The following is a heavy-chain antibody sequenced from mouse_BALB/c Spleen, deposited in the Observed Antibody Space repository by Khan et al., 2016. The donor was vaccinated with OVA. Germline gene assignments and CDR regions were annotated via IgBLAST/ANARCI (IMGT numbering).Heavy chain of an antibody. CDR3: SRTARLKY. CDR2: IRYSGST. Sequence: VQLKESGPGLVKPSQSLSLTCTVSGYSITSGYGWKWMRQLPGNIVGLMGFIRYSGSTNYNPSFKSRTSITPDTSYNQFFLQLNAVTTEDTATYYSSRTARLKYWGQGTTLTVSS. CDR1: GYSITSGYG. V-gene: IGHV3-1*02. J-gene: IGHJ2*01. D-gene: IGHD1-2*01.